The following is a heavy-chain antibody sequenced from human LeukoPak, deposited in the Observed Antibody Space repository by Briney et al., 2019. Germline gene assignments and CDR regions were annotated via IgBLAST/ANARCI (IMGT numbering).Heavy chain of an antibody. CDR1: GGSISSYC. J-gene: IGHJ4*02. Sequence: SETLSLTCTVSGGSISSYCWSWIRQPPGKGLEWIGYFYYSGSTNYNPSLKSRVTISVDTSKNQFSLKVSSVTAADTAEYYCARHTEHSRSFNYWGQGTLVTVSS. V-gene: IGHV4-59*01. CDR3: ARHTEHSRSFNY. CDR2: FYYSGST. D-gene: IGHD6-13*01.